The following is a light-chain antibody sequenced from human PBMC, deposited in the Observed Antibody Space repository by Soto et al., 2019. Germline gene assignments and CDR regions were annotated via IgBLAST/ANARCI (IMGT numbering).Light chain of an antibody. CDR3: QHYNIWPPVT. Sequence: DIEMTQSPDSLSVSLGERATINCRSSQSVLHSSNGNNYIAWYQQKPGQPPKLLIYWSSTRESGVPDRFIGSGSGTDFTLTITSLQPEDFATYYCQHYNIWPPVTFGQGTRLQIK. V-gene: IGKV4-1*01. CDR2: WSS. J-gene: IGKJ5*01. CDR1: QSVLHSSNGNNY.